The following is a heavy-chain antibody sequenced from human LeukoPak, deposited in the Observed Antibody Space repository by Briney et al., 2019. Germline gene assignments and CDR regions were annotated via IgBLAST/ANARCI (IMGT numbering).Heavy chain of an antibody. J-gene: IGHJ4*02. CDR2: VIPASGGT. CDR1: GYRFTTYY. CDR3: ARESPDSFYFDY. V-gene: IGHV1-46*01. D-gene: IGHD1-14*01. Sequence: GASVKVSCKASGYRFTTYYIHWVRQAPGQGPEWMGIVIPASGGTDYGHKFQGRVTMTRDTSTNTVYMELSSLRFEDTAIYSCARESPDSFYFDYWGQGTLVTVSS.